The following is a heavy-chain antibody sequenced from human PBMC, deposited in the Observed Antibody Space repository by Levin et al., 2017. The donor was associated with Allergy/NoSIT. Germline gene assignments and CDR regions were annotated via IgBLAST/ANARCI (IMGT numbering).Heavy chain of an antibody. Sequence: KISCKASGGTFSSYAISWVRQAPGQGLEWMGGIIPIFGTANYAQKFQGRVTITADESTSTAYMELSSLRSEDTAVYYCARSAGTTYYFDYWGQGTLVTVSS. D-gene: IGHD1-7*01. CDR3: ARSAGTTYYFDY. CDR2: IIPIFGTA. V-gene: IGHV1-69*01. J-gene: IGHJ4*02. CDR1: GGTFSSYA.